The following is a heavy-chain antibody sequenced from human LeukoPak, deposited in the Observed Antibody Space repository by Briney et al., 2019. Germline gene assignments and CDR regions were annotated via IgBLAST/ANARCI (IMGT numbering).Heavy chain of an antibody. D-gene: IGHD6-13*01. V-gene: IGHV3-48*02. CDR3: ARGVGYSSSWYYFDN. J-gene: IGHJ4*02. Sequence: GGSLRLSCAASGFTFSSYSMNWVRQAPGKGLEWVSYISTTSSTIYYADSVKGRFTISRDNAKTSLYLQMNSLRDEDTAVYFCARGVGYSSSWYYFDNWGQGTLVTVSS. CDR1: GFTFSSYS. CDR2: ISTTSSTI.